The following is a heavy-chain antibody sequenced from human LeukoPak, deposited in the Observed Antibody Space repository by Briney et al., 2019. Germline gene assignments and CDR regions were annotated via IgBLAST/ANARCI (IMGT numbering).Heavy chain of an antibody. V-gene: IGHV1-46*01. D-gene: IGHD6-6*01. CDR1: GYTFTSYY. Sequence: GASVKVSCKASGYTFTSYYMHWVRQAPGQGLEWMGIINPSGGSTSYAQKFQGRVTMTRDTSTSTVYMELSSLRSEDTAVYYCATDSIAARPPGYWGQGTPVTVSS. J-gene: IGHJ4*02. CDR2: INPSGGST. CDR3: ATDSIAARPPGY.